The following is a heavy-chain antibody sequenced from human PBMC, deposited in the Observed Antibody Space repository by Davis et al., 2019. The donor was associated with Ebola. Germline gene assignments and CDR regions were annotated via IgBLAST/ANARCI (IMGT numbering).Heavy chain of an antibody. CDR1: GYSFTKNW. J-gene: IGHJ3*02. V-gene: IGHV5-51*01. D-gene: IGHD6-19*01. CDR2: IHPRDSDP. CDR3: ARRADRGWYTSDAFDI. Sequence: PGGSLRLSCTGSGYSFTKNWIAWVRQMPGKGLEWMGIIHPRDSDPRYSPSFQGQVTISADKSISTAYLQWSSLKASDTAMYYCARRADRGWYTSDAFDIWGQGTVVTVSS.